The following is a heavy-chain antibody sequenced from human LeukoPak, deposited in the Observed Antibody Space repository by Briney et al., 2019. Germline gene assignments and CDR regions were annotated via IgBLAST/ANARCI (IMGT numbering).Heavy chain of an antibody. CDR3: ARERIAVAGTGRRSWFDP. Sequence: ASLKVSCKASGYTFTGYYMHWVRQAPGQGLDWMGWINLNSGGTNYAQKFQGRVTMTRDTSISTAYMELSRLRSDDTAVYYCARERIAVAGTGRRSWFDPWGQGTLVTVSS. V-gene: IGHV1-2*02. D-gene: IGHD6-19*01. J-gene: IGHJ5*02. CDR1: GYTFTGYY. CDR2: INLNSGGT.